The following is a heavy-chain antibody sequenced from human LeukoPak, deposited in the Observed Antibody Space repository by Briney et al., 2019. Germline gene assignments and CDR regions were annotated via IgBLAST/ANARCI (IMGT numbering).Heavy chain of an antibody. J-gene: IGHJ4*02. D-gene: IGHD3-22*01. V-gene: IGHV4-38-2*01. CDR2: VYHSGST. CDR1: GYSISSGYY. Sequence: SETLSLTCAVSGYSISSGYYWGWIRQPPGKGLEWIGCVYHSGSTYYNSSLKSRVTISVDTSKNQFSLKLSSVTAADTAVYYCARLSAYYYALDYWGQGTLVTVSS. CDR3: ARLSAYYYALDY.